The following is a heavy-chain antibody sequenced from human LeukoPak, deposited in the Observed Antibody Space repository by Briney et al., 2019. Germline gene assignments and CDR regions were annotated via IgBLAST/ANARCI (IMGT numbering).Heavy chain of an antibody. CDR3: ASLGYSKGYYYGMDV. CDR2: INSDGSST. Sequence: GGSLRLSCAASGFTFSSYWMHWVRQAPGKGLVWVSRINSDGSSTSYADSVKGRFTISRDNAKNTLYLQMNSLRAEDTALYYCASLGYSKGYYYGMDVWGQGTLVTVSS. V-gene: IGHV3-74*01. CDR1: GFTFSSYW. D-gene: IGHD4-11*01. J-gene: IGHJ6*02.